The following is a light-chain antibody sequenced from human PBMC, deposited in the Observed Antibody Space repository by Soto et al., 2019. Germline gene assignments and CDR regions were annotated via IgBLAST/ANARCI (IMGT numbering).Light chain of an antibody. V-gene: IGKV1-33*01. CDR2: DAS. J-gene: IGKJ4*01. Sequence: DIQMTQSPSTLSASVGDRVTITCRASQDVSNYLNWYQQKPGKAPKLLIYDASNLQTGVPSRFSGSGSGTDFTLTISSLQPEDIATYYCQQNDGLPTFGGGTKVDIK. CDR1: QDVSNY. CDR3: QQNDGLPT.